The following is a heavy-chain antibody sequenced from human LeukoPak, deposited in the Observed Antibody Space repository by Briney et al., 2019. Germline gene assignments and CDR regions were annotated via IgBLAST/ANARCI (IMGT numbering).Heavy chain of an antibody. D-gene: IGHD4-17*01. CDR2: ISAYNGNT. V-gene: IGHV1-18*01. Sequence: GASVTVSCKASGYTFTSYGISWVRQAPGQGLEWMGWISAYNGNTNYAQKLQGRVTMTTDTSTSTAYMELRSLRSDDTAVYYCARDLGGGDYPYYFDYWGQGTLVTVSS. CDR1: GYTFTSYG. CDR3: ARDLGGGDYPYYFDY. J-gene: IGHJ4*02.